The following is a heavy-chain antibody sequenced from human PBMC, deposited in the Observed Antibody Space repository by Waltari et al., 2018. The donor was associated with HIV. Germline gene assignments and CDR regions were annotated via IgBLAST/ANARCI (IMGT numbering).Heavy chain of an antibody. D-gene: IGHD6-19*01. CDR3: AHEAAVSAGPLDS. CDR1: GVSRSTSA. Sequence: EVHLAESGGGLVQPGGCLTISCVVSGVSRSTSALTWVRQAPGKGLQWVSRIGGSDNSPQDADAVRDRFFISRADSQNTLSLQMHSLTVNDTAVYFCAHEAAVSAGPLDSWGQGIIVIVSS. CDR2: IGGSDNSP. J-gene: IGHJ4*02. V-gene: IGHV3-23*04.